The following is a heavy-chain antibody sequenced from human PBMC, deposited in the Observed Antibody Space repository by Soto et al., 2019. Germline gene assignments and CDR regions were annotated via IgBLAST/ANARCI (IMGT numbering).Heavy chain of an antibody. CDR3: AREGAVVGTAAYYGMDV. J-gene: IGHJ6*02. V-gene: IGHV1-18*04. Sequence: QVQLVQSGAEVKEPGASVKVSCKSSGYPFTSYSFSWVRQASGQGLEWMGWSSAYNGDTRYAQKFQGRVTMTADPYTDTAYMDLRNLRSDDTAVYYCAREGAVVGTAAYYGMDVWGQGTTVTVSS. CDR1: GYPFTSYS. CDR2: SSAYNGDT. D-gene: IGHD1-1*01.